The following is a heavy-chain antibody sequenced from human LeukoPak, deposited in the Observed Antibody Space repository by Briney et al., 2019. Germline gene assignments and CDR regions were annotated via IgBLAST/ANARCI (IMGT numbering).Heavy chain of an antibody. CDR3: ARIIPGGSYGN. Sequence: ASVKVSCKASGYTLTSYYMHWVRQAPGPGREWMGIINPSGGSTSYAQKFQGRVTMTRDMSTSTVYMELSRLRSDDTAVYYCARIIPGGSYGNWGQGTLATVSS. CDR2: INPSGGST. V-gene: IGHV1-46*01. J-gene: IGHJ4*02. D-gene: IGHD1-26*01. CDR1: GYTLTSYY.